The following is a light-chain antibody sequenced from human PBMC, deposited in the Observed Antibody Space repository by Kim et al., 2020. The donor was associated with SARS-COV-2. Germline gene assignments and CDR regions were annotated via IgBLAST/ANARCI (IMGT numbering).Light chain of an antibody. CDR2: LDSDGSH. Sequence: ASVKLTCTLSSGHSSYAIAWHQQQPQKGPRYLMKLDSDGSHTKGDGISDRFSGSSSGAERYLTIFSLQSEDEADYYCQTWGAGTWVFGGGTKLTVL. CDR1: SGHSSYA. CDR3: QTWGAGTWV. J-gene: IGLJ3*02. V-gene: IGLV4-69*01.